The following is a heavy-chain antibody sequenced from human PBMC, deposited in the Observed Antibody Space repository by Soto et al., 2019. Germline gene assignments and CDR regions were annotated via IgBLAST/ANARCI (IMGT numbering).Heavy chain of an antibody. CDR1: GYTFNTYY. CDR2: IHPSGGGT. CDR3: ARGGRHDSSGYYLPFSGMDV. V-gene: IGHV1-46*02. J-gene: IGHJ6*02. Sequence: GASVKVSCKPSGYTFNTYYLHWVRQAPGQALEWMGVIHPSGGGTTYAQKFLGRVTMTTDTSTSTAYMELRSLRSDDTAVYYCARGGRHDSSGYYLPFSGMDVWGQGTTVTVSS. D-gene: IGHD3-22*01.